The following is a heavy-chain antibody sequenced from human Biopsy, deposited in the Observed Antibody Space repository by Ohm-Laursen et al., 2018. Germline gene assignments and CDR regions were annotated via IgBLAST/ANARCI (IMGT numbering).Heavy chain of an antibody. V-gene: IGHV3-74*01. J-gene: IGHJ4*02. CDR2: INIDGSTT. D-gene: IGHD3-10*01. CDR3: TRAEAGSGSLLYFDY. CDR1: GFSFSSYW. Sequence: GSLRLSCTASGFSFSSYWMHWVRQGPGKGLVWVSRINIDGSTTRYADSVKGRFTISRDNAKNTLYLQMNSLGVEDSAVYYCTRAEAGSGSLLYFDYWGQGTLVIVSS.